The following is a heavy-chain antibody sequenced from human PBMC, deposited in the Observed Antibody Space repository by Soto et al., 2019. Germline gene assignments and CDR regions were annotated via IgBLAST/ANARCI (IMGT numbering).Heavy chain of an antibody. CDR3: ARTSYDILTGRLDAFDI. Sequence: NPSETLSLTCAVSGGSINNGGYSWSWLRQPPGKGLEWIGYISHGGNTYYNPSLRSRVIMSIDKSKNHFSLGLKSVTAADTATYYCARTSYDILTGRLDAFDIWGQGTMVTVS. CDR1: GGSINNGGYS. V-gene: IGHV4-30-2*01. D-gene: IGHD3-9*01. CDR2: ISHGGNT. J-gene: IGHJ3*02.